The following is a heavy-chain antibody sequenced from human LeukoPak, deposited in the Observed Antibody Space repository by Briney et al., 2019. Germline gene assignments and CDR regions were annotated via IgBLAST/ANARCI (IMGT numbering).Heavy chain of an antibody. V-gene: IGHV4-39*01. D-gene: IGHD3-22*01. Sequence: SETLSLTCTVSGGSISSSSYYWGWIRQPPGKGLEWIGSIYYSGSTYYNPSLKSRVTISVDTSKNQFSLKLSSVTAADTAVYYCASLLVGSYDSSGYGLYWGQGTLVTVSS. CDR2: IYYSGST. CDR3: ASLLVGSYDSSGYGLY. CDR1: GGSISSSSYY. J-gene: IGHJ4*02.